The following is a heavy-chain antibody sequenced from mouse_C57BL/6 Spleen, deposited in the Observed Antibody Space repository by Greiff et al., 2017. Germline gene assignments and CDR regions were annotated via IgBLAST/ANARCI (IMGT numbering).Heavy chain of an antibody. CDR3: ARWPTTVVATPYYYAMDY. CDR1: GYTFTSYW. Sequence: VQLQQSGAELVKPGASVKLSCKASGYTFTSYWMHWVKQRPGQGLEWIGYINPSSGYTKYNQKFKDKATLTEDKSSSTAYMQLSSLTYEDSAVYYCARWPTTVVATPYYYAMDYWGQGTSVTVSS. J-gene: IGHJ4*01. CDR2: INPSSGYT. D-gene: IGHD1-1*01. V-gene: IGHV1-7*01.